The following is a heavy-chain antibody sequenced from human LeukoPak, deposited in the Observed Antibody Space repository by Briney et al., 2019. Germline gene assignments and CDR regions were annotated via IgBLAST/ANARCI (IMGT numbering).Heavy chain of an antibody. CDR2: IRYDGSNK. V-gene: IGHV3-30*02. CDR1: GFTFSSYG. J-gene: IGHJ4*02. CDR3: ARDPLWFGEEDDY. D-gene: IGHD3-10*01. Sequence: GGSLRLSCAASGFTFSSYGMHWVRQAPGKGLEWVAFIRYDGSNKYYADSVKGRFTISRDNSKNTLYLQMNSLRAEDTVVYYCARDPLWFGEEDDYWGQGTLVTVSS.